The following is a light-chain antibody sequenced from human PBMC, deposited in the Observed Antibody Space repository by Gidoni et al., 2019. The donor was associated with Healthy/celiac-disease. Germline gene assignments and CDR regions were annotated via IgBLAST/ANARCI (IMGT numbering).Light chain of an antibody. J-gene: IGKJ2*01. CDR2: DAS. V-gene: IGKV3-11*01. CDR3: QQRRNWPMYT. Sequence: EIVLTQASATLSLSPGERATLSCRASQSVSSYLAWYQQKPGQAPRLLIYDASNRATGIPARFSGSGSGTDFTLTISSLEPEDFAVYYCQQRRNWPMYTFGQGTKLEIK. CDR1: QSVSSY.